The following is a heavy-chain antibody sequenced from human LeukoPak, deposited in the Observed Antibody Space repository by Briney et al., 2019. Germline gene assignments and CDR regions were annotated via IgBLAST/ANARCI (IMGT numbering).Heavy chain of an antibody. J-gene: IGHJ4*02. CDR3: ARTPYGDPYYFDY. V-gene: IGHV4-34*01. Sequence: SETLSLTCAVYGGSFSGYYWSWIRQPPGKGLEWIGEINHSGSTNYNPSLKSLVTISVDTSKNQFSLKLSSVTAADTAVYYCARTPYGDPYYFDYWGQGTLVTVSS. CDR1: GGSFSGYY. CDR2: INHSGST. D-gene: IGHD4-17*01.